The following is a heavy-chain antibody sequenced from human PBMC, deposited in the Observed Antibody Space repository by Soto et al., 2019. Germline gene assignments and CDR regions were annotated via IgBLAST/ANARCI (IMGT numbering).Heavy chain of an antibody. CDR1: GYTFTSYG. D-gene: IGHD7-27*01. CDR2: INANNGNT. V-gene: IGHV1-18*01. Sequence: QVQLVQSGAEVKKPGASVKVSCKASGYTFTSYGLSWVRQAPGQGLEWMGWINANNGNTKYAQKLQGRVTVTTDTSTSTAYMELSSLRSDDTPVYYCARDLTLGLGDYWGQATLVTVPS. CDR3: ARDLTLGLGDY. J-gene: IGHJ4*02.